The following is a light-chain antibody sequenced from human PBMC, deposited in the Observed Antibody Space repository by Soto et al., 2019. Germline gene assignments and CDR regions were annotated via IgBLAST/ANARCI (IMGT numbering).Light chain of an antibody. V-gene: IGKV3-20*01. J-gene: IGKJ1*01. CDR2: GAS. CDR1: QSIDSAY. CDR3: QLRRT. Sequence: EIVLTQSPATLSLSPGERATLSCGTSQSIDSAYLAWYQQKPGQAPRLLIYGASSRATGIPDRFSGSGSGTDFTLTISRLEPEDFAVYYCQLRRTFGQGTKVDIK.